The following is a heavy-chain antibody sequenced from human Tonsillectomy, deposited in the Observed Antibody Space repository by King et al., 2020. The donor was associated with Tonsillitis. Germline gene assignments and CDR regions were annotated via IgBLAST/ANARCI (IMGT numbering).Heavy chain of an antibody. Sequence: QLVQSGAEVKKPGASVKVSCKASGYTFTSYVISWVRQAPGQGLEWMGWISAYNGNTNYAQKLQGRVTMTTDTSTSTAYMELRSLRSDDTAVYYCARVRDSILDPAVGNWFDPWGQGTLVTVSS. J-gene: IGHJ5*02. D-gene: IGHD2-2*01. CDR2: ISAYNGNT. CDR1: GYTFTSYV. CDR3: ARVRDSILDPAVGNWFDP. V-gene: IGHV1-18*01.